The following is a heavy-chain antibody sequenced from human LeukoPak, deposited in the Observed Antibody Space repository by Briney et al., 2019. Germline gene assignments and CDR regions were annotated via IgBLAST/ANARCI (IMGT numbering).Heavy chain of an antibody. Sequence: GGSLRLSCAGSGFSISNYEMNWVRQAPGKGLEWVSYISSSGSTTYYADSVKGRFTISRDNAKNSLFLQMNSLRAEDTAVYYCARTSGLFWGQGTLVTVSS. V-gene: IGHV3-48*03. CDR1: GFSISNYE. CDR3: ARTSGLF. D-gene: IGHD3-10*01. CDR2: ISSSGSTT. J-gene: IGHJ4*02.